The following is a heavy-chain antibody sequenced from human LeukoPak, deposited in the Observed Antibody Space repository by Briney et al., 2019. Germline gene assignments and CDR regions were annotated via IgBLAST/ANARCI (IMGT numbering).Heavy chain of an antibody. CDR3: ARYHWNDVAY. J-gene: IGHJ4*02. V-gene: IGHV3-7*01. CDR2: IKEDGSEK. Sequence: GGSLRLSCAASGFTFSDYWMNWVRQAPGKGLEWVANIKEDGSEKYYVDSVRGRFTISRDNAKNSLYLQMNSLRAEDSAVYYCARYHWNDVAYWGQGTLVTASS. D-gene: IGHD1-1*01. CDR1: GFTFSDYW.